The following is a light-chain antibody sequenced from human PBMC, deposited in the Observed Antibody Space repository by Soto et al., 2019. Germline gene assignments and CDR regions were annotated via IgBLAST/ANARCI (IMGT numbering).Light chain of an antibody. CDR2: SHN. CDR3: ATWDDDVSGVV. J-gene: IGLJ2*01. Sequence: QSVLPQPPSVSGTPGQTVTISCSGSSSNIGRNYVYWYQQLPGAAPKLLMYSHNIRPSGVPDRFSASTSGTSASLVISGLRSEDEADYHCATWDDDVSGVVFGGGTSSPS. V-gene: IGLV1-47*02. CDR1: SSNIGRNY.